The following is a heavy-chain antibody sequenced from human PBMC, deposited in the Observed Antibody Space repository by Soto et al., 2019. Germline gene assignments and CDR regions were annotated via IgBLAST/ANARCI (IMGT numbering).Heavy chain of an antibody. Sequence: ASVKVSCKASGYTFTSYYMHWVRQAPGQGLEWMGIINPSGGSTSYAQKFQGRVTMTRDAPTSTVYMELSSLRSEDTAVYYCARAHLRWYSNYERTISHFDYWGQGTLVTVSS. CDR1: GYTFTSYY. D-gene: IGHD4-4*01. CDR2: INPSGGST. V-gene: IGHV1-46*01. J-gene: IGHJ4*02. CDR3: ARAHLRWYSNYERTISHFDY.